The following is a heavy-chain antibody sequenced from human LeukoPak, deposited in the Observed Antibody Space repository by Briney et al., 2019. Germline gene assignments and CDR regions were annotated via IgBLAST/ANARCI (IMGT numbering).Heavy chain of an antibody. V-gene: IGHV3-30-3*01. J-gene: IGHJ4*02. CDR3: ARISAYSGTYY. Sequence: PGGSLRLSCAASGFTFSSYAMPWVRQAPGKGLEWVAVISYDGSNKYYADSVKGRFTISRDNSKNTLYLQMNSLRAEDTAVYYCARISAYSGTYYWGQGTLVTVSS. D-gene: IGHD1-26*01. CDR2: ISYDGSNK. CDR1: GFTFSSYA.